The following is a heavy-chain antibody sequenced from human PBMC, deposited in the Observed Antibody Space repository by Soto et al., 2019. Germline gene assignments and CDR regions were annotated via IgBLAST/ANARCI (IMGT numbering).Heavy chain of an antibody. CDR2: ISAYNGNT. CDR3: ARVSANPSKYYFDY. J-gene: IGHJ4*02. CDR1: GYTFTSYG. Sequence: ASVKVSCKASGYTFTSYGISWVRQAPGQGLEWMGWISAYNGNTNYAQKLQGRVTMTRDTSTSTAYMELRSLRSDDTAVYYCARVSANPSKYYFDYWGQGTLVTVSS. V-gene: IGHV1-18*04.